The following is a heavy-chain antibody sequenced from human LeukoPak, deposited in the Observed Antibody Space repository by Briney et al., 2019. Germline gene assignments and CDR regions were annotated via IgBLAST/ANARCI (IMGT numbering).Heavy chain of an antibody. V-gene: IGHV3-21*01. CDR2: ISSSSSYI. CDR1: GSTFSSYS. CDR3: ARDPKRHYDFWSGYGYYYYYYMDV. D-gene: IGHD3-3*01. J-gene: IGHJ6*03. Sequence: SGGSLRLSCAASGSTFSSYSMNWVRQAPGKGPEWVSSISSSSSYIYYADSVKGRFTISRDNAKNSLYLQMNSLRAEDTAVYYCARDPKRHYDFWSGYGYYYYYYMDVWGKGTTVTVSS.